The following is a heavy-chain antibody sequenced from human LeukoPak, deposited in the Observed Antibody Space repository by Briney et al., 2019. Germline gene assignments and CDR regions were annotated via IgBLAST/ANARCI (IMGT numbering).Heavy chain of an antibody. CDR3: ARDNRYRGYSYGYDYFDL. V-gene: IGHV1-46*01. Sequence: ASVKVSCKASGYTFTGYYMHWVRQAPGQGLEWMGIINPSGGSTSYAQKFQGRVTMTRDMSTSTVYMELSSLRSEDTAVYYCARDNRYRGYSYGYDYFDLWGRGTLVTVSS. D-gene: IGHD5-18*01. CDR1: GYTFTGYY. CDR2: INPSGGST. J-gene: IGHJ2*01.